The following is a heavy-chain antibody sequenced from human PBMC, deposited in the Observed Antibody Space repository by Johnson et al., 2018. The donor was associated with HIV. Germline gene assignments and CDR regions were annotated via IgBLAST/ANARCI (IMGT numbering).Heavy chain of an antibody. CDR2: IQYDGNHE. D-gene: IGHD1-26*01. CDR3: AKEVATRGIVGARGAFDI. CDR1: GFTFSNYG. J-gene: IGHJ3*02. V-gene: IGHV3-30*02. Sequence: QVQLVESGGGLVQPGGSLRLSCAASGFTFSNYGIHWVRQAPGKGLAWVAFIQYDGNHENYIDSVTGRFTISRDNSKNTLYLQMNSLRTEDTALYYCAKEVATRGIVGARGAFDIWGQGTMVTVSS.